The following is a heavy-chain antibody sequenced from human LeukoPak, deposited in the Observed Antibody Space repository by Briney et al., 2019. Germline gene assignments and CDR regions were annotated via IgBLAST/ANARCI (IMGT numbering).Heavy chain of an antibody. CDR3: AGGYMVGATGYFDY. J-gene: IGHJ4*02. D-gene: IGHD1-26*01. CDR2: IYYGGST. V-gene: IGHV4-39*07. Sequence: SETLSLTCTVSGGSISNYYWGWIRQPPGKGLEWIGNIYYGGSTYYNPSLKSRVTISVDTSKNQFSLRLSSVTAADTAVYYCAGGYMVGATGYFDYWGQGTLVTVSS. CDR1: GGSISNYY.